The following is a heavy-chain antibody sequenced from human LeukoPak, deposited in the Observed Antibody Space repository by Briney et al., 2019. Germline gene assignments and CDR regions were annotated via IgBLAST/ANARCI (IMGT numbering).Heavy chain of an antibody. J-gene: IGHJ4*02. CDR2: ISYDGSDK. V-gene: IGHV3-30*04. CDR3: ATLRY. CDR1: GFIFSSYA. Sequence: GGSLRLSCAASGFIFSSYAMHWVRQAPGKGLEWVTVISYDGSDKYYADSVKGRFTISRDNSKNTLCLQMNSLRTEDTAVYYCATLRYWGQGTLVTVSS.